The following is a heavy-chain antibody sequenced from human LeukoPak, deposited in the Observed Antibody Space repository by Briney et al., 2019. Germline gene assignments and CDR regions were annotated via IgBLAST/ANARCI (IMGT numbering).Heavy chain of an antibody. V-gene: IGHV4-39*01. CDR1: GGSLSSSSYY. CDR3: ARAVGYFDWLPLFDY. CDR2: IFYSGST. Sequence: SETLSLTCTVSGGSLSSSSYYWGWIRQPPGKGLEWIGTIFYSGSTYYNPSLKSRVTISVDTSKNQFYLKLSSVTAADTAVYYCARAVGYFDWLPLFDYWGQGTLVTVSS. J-gene: IGHJ4*02. D-gene: IGHD3-9*01.